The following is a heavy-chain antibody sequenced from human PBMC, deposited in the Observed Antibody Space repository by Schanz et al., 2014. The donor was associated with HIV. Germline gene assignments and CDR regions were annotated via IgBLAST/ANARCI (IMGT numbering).Heavy chain of an antibody. D-gene: IGHD3-22*01. CDR2: IIPVFGTT. CDR1: GGTFSSYA. CDR3: ARAGDISGYYIDY. Sequence: QLQLVQSGAEVKKPGSSVKVSCKASGGTFSSYAFSWVRQAPGQGLEWMGGIIPVFGTTDYAQKFQGTVTITADESTSTAYMELSSLRSEDTAVYYCARAGDISGYYIDYWGQGTLVTVSS. V-gene: IGHV1-69*01. J-gene: IGHJ4*02.